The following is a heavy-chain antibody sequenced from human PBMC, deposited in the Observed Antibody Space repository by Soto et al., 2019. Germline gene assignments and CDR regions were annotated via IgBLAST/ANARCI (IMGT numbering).Heavy chain of an antibody. CDR2: IYYSGTT. CDR3: ARREIQGPIDS. D-gene: IGHD1-26*01. J-gene: IGHJ4*02. CDR1: GYSISSSNW. Sequence: QVQLQESGPGLVKPSDTLSLTCAVSGYSISSSNWWGWIRQPPGKGLEWIGYIYYSGTTYYNPSLMSRVTLSVDTSKNQFSLMLTSVTAVDTAVYYCARREIQGPIDSRGQGTLVTVSS. V-gene: IGHV4-28*01.